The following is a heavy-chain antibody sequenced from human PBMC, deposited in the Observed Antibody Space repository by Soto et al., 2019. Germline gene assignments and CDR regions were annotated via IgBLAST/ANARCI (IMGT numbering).Heavy chain of an antibody. CDR3: ARRRRSSGRFEY. CDR1: RYSFTSYW. D-gene: IGHD6-25*01. Sequence: GESLKISCKGSRYSFTSYWIGWVRQMPGKGLEWMGIIYPGDSDTRYSPSFQGQVTISVDKSINTAYLQWSSLKASDIAIYYCARRRRSSGRFEYWGQGTLVTVSS. V-gene: IGHV5-51*01. J-gene: IGHJ4*02. CDR2: IYPGDSDT.